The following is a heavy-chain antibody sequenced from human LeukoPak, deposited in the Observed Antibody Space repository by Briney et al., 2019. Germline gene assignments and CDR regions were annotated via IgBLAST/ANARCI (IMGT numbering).Heavy chain of an antibody. V-gene: IGHV3-7*01. CDR2: IKQSGSEK. Sequence: GGSLRLSCAASGFTFTGYWMSWVRQAPGKGLEWVANIKQSGSEKYYVDSVKGRFTISRDNSKNTLYLQMNSLRAEDTAVYYCAKDTPYYYDSSGYYPDYWGQGTLVTVSS. CDR3: AKDTPYYYDSSGYYPDY. J-gene: IGHJ4*02. D-gene: IGHD3-22*01. CDR1: GFTFTGYW.